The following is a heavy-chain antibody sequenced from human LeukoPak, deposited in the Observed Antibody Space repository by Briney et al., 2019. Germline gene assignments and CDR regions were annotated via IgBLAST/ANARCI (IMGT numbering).Heavy chain of an antibody. V-gene: IGHV3-30*02. CDR3: ARVLRYCSGGNCYSGGLGYMDV. CDR1: GFTFSTYG. D-gene: IGHD2-15*01. Sequence: GGSLRLSCAASGFTFSTYGMHWVRQAPGKGLEWVAFIRYDGRNKYYADSVKGRFTISRDNAKNSLFLQMNSLRAEDTAVYYCARVLRYCSGGNCYSGGLGYMDVWGKGTTVTISS. J-gene: IGHJ6*03. CDR2: IRYDGRNK.